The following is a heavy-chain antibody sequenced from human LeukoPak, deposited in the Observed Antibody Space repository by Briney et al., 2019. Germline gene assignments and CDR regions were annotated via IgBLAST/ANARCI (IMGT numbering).Heavy chain of an antibody. V-gene: IGHV1-2*02. CDR3: ARDRQWLVLVY. J-gene: IGHJ4*02. Sequence: ASVKVSCKASGYTFSDYYIHWVRQAPGQGHEWMAWINPKSCVTKYAEKFQGRVTMTRDTSISTAYMEMSSLRNDDTAVYYCARDRQWLVLVYRGQGTLVTVSS. CDR1: GYTFSDYY. CDR2: INPKSCVT. D-gene: IGHD6-19*01.